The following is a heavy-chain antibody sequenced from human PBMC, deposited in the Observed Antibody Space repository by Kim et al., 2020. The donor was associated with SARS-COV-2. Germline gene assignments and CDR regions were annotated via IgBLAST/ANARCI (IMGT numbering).Heavy chain of an antibody. CDR2: ISSSSSYI. D-gene: IGHD6-13*01. CDR1: GFTFSSYS. Sequence: GGSLRLSCAASGFTFSSYSMNWVRQAPGKGLEWVSSISSSSSYIYYADSVKGRFTISRDNAKNSLYLQMNSLRAEDTAVYYCARDMASIAAAGTKGRDYWGQGTLVTVSS. CDR3: ARDMASIAAAGTKGRDY. V-gene: IGHV3-21*01. J-gene: IGHJ4*02.